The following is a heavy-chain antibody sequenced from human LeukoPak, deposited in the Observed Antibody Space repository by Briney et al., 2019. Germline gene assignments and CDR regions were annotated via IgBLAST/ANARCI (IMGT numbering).Heavy chain of an antibody. CDR2: IIPIFGTA. CDR3: ARIPRPIFGVVIRSSYYYYGTDV. V-gene: IGHV1-69*01. J-gene: IGHJ6*02. D-gene: IGHD3-3*01. Sequence: SVKVSCKASGGTFSSYAISWVRQAPGQGLEWMGGIIPIFGTANYAQKFQGRVTITADESTSTAYMELSSLRSEDTAVYYCARIPRPIFGVVIRSSYYYYGTDVWGQGTTVTVSS. CDR1: GGTFSSYA.